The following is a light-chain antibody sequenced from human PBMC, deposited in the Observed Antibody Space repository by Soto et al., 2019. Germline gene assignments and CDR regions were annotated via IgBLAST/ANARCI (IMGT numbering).Light chain of an antibody. CDR1: SSDVGSYNL. CDR2: EGS. CDR3: CSYATSRTLV. Sequence: HSALTQTASVSASPGQSITISCSGTSSDVGSYNLVSWYQHYPGKAPKLIIYEGSRRPSGVSDRFSGSKSGNTASLTISGLQAEDEADYYCCSYATSRTLVFGGGTKLTVL. V-gene: IGLV2-23*01. J-gene: IGLJ3*02.